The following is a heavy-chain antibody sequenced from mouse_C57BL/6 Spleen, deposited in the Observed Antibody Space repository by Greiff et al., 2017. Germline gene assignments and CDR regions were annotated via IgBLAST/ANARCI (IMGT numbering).Heavy chain of an antibody. V-gene: IGHV1-7*01. CDR3: ARDGYDNYFDY. D-gene: IGHD2-2*01. CDR2: INPSSGYT. J-gene: IGHJ2*01. CDR1: GYTFTSYW. Sequence: VQLQQSGAELAKPGASVKLSCKASGYTFTSYWMHWVKQRPGQGLEWIGYINPSSGYTKYNQKFKDKATLTAYKSSSTAYMQLSSLTYEDSAVYYCARDGYDNYFDYWGQGTTLTVSS.